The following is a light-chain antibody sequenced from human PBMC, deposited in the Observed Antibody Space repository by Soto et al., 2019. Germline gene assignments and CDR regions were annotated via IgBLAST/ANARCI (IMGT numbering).Light chain of an antibody. CDR2: AAS. J-gene: IGKJ2*01. CDR3: KQRYSRYT. CDR1: QSISSY. V-gene: IGKV1-39*01. Sequence: DIQMTQSPSSLSASVGDRVTITCRASQSISSYLNWYQQKPGKAPKLLIYAASSLQSGVPSRFSGSGSGTEFTLTISSLQPEDFATYYCKQRYSRYTFGQGTKLEIK.